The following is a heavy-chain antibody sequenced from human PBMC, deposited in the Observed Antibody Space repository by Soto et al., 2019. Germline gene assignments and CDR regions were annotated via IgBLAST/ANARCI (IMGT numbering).Heavy chain of an antibody. CDR2: IYYSGST. CDR3: ARHLNRPSSSWFDYYYYGMAV. J-gene: IGHJ6*02. Sequence: SETLSLTCSVSGGSISSSSYFWGWIRQPPGKGLEWIGYIYYSGSTNYNPSLKSRVTMSVDTSKNQFSLKLSSVTAADTAVYYCARHLNRPSSSWFDYYYYGMAVWGQGTTVTVS. D-gene: IGHD6-13*01. CDR1: GGSISSSSYF. V-gene: IGHV4-61*05.